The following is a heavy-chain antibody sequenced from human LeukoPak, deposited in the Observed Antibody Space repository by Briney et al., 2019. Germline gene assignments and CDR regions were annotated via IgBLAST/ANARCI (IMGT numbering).Heavy chain of an antibody. J-gene: IGHJ5*02. Sequence: SGGSLRLSCAASGFTFSDYYMSWIRQAPGKGLEWILYISNSGSVSYYADSVKGRFTISRDNAENSLYLEMNSLSADDTALYYCARDGSPEASINYFDTWGQGTPVTVSS. CDR3: ARDGSPEASINYFDT. D-gene: IGHD5-24*01. CDR1: GFTFSDYY. CDR2: ISNSGSVS. V-gene: IGHV3-11*04.